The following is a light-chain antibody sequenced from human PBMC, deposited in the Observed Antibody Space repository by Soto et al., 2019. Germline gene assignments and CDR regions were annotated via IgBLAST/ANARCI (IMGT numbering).Light chain of an antibody. Sequence: EIVLTQSPATLSLSPGERATLSCRASQSVSSYLAWYQQKPGQAPRLLIYDASNRATSIPARLSGSGSGTDFTLIISSLEPEDFAVYYCQQRSNWPPWTFGQGTKVEIK. CDR2: DAS. CDR1: QSVSSY. V-gene: IGKV3-11*01. J-gene: IGKJ1*01. CDR3: QQRSNWPPWT.